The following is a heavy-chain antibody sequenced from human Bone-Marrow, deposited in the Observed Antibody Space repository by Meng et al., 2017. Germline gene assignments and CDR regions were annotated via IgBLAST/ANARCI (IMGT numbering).Heavy chain of an antibody. CDR2: INPSGGST. V-gene: IGHV1-46*03. Sequence: ASVKVSCKASGYTFTSYYMHWVRQAPGQGLEWMGIINPSGGSTSYAQKFQGRVTMTRDTSTSTVYMVLSSLRSEDTAVYYCARDAHYYDSSGFYSLFVGEYYFDYWGQGTLVTVSS. CDR1: GYTFTSYY. D-gene: IGHD3-22*01. CDR3: ARDAHYYDSSGFYSLFVGEYYFDY. J-gene: IGHJ4*02.